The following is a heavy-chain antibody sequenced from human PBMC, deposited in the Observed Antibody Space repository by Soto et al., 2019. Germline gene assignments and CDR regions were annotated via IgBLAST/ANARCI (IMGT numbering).Heavy chain of an antibody. Sequence: PSETLSLTCIVSDGSISSNSYFWGWIRQSPGRGLEWIGSIYYRGNTYYNPSLKSRVTISVDTSKNQFSVRLSSVTAADTAMYYCARHGSTSLWFGNYFDYWGQGTLVTVSS. CDR3: ARHGSTSLWFGNYFDY. CDR2: IYYRGNT. V-gene: IGHV4-39*01. J-gene: IGHJ4*02. CDR1: DGSISSNSYF. D-gene: IGHD3-10*01.